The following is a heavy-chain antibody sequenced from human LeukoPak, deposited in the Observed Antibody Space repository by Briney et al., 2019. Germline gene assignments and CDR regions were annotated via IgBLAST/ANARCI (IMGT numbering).Heavy chain of an antibody. Sequence: PGGSLRLSCAASGFTFSTYAMEWVRQAPGKGLERVSSISGDNTYIYYADSVKGRFTISRDNAKNSLFLHMSSLRAGDTAVYYCARLSASSYGKYYFDYWGQGALVTVSS. CDR1: GFTFSTYA. CDR3: ARLSASSYGKYYFDY. J-gene: IGHJ4*02. D-gene: IGHD1-26*01. V-gene: IGHV3-21*06. CDR2: ISGDNTYI.